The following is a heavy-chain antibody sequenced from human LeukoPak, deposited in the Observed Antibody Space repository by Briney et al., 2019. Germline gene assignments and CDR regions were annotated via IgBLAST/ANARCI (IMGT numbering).Heavy chain of an antibody. D-gene: IGHD2-15*01. CDR2: IYYSGST. Sequence: SETLSLTCTVSGGSISATSYYWGWIRQPPGKGLEWIGSIYYSGSTYYNPSLKSRVTISVDTSKNQFSLKLSSVTAADTAVYYCARGIVVVVAATVRNRWFDPWGQGTLVTVSS. CDR1: GGSISATSYY. J-gene: IGHJ5*02. V-gene: IGHV4-39*07. CDR3: ARGIVVVVAATVRNRWFDP.